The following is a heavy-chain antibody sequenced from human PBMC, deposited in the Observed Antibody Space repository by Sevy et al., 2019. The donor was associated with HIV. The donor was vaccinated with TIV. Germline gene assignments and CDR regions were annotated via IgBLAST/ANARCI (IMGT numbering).Heavy chain of an antibody. Sequence: GGSLRLSCAASGFTFSSYTMSWVRQAPGKGLEWVSAISGSGGSTYYADSVKGRFTISRDNSKNTLYLQMNSLRAEDTAVYYCAKDLRVVVVPAAILKTGYFQHWGQGTLVTVSS. J-gene: IGHJ1*01. CDR3: AKDLRVVVVPAAILKTGYFQH. V-gene: IGHV3-23*01. CDR1: GFTFSSYT. CDR2: ISGSGGST. D-gene: IGHD2-2*02.